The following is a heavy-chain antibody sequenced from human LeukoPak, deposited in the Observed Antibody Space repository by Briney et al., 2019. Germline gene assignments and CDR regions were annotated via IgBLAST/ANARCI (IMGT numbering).Heavy chain of an antibody. CDR1: GGSISSYY. Sequence: SETLSLTCTVSGGSISSYYWSWIRQPPGKGPEWIGYIYYSGSTNYNPSLKSRVTISVDTSKNQFSLKLSSVTAADTAVYYCARVGIYYDYVWGSYRFDLLSFDYWGQGTLVTVSS. D-gene: IGHD3-16*02. V-gene: IGHV4-59*01. CDR3: ARVGIYYDYVWGSYRFDLLSFDY. CDR2: IYYSGST. J-gene: IGHJ4*02.